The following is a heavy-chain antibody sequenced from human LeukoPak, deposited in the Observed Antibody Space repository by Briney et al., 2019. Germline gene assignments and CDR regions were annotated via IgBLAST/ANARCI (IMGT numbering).Heavy chain of an antibody. V-gene: IGHV4-34*01. Sequence: GSLRLSCAASGFTFSTFAMIWVRQPPGKGLEWIGEINHSGSTNYNPSLKSRVTISVDTSQKQFSLRLSSVTAADTAVYYCARGRYLTTGGGAAAGFLDYWGQGTLVTVSS. CDR1: GFTFSTFA. CDR3: ARGRYLTTGGGAAAGFLDY. CDR2: INHSGST. D-gene: IGHD6-13*01. J-gene: IGHJ4*02.